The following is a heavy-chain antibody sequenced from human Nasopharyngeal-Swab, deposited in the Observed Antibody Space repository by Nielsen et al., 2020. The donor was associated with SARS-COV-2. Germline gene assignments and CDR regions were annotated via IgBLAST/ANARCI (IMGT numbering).Heavy chain of an antibody. J-gene: IGHJ4*02. CDR1: GFTFGDYA. D-gene: IGHD3-9*01. CDR3: TRFRPPYYDILTGSSPTYYFDY. V-gene: IGHV3-49*03. CDR2: IRSKAYGGTT. Sequence: GESLKISCTASGFTFGDYAMSWFRQAPGKGPEWVGFIRSKAYGGTTEYAASVKGRFTISRDDSKSIAYLQMNSLKTEDTAVYYCTRFRPPYYDILTGSSPTYYFDYWGQGTLVTVSS.